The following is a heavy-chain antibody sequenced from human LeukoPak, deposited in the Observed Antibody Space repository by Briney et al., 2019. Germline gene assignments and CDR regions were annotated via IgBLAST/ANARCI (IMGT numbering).Heavy chain of an antibody. Sequence: GRSLRLSCAASGFTFSSYSMNWVRQAPGKGLEWVSSISSSSSYIYYADSVKGRFTISRDNAKNSLYLQMNSLRAEDTAVYYCARALNYYYDSSGYYLFDYWGQGTLVTVSS. CDR3: ARALNYYYDSSGYYLFDY. J-gene: IGHJ4*02. CDR2: ISSSSSYI. D-gene: IGHD3-22*01. CDR1: GFTFSSYS. V-gene: IGHV3-21*01.